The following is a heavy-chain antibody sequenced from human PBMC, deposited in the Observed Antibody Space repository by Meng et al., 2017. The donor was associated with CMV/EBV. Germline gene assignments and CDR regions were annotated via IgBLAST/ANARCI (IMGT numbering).Heavy chain of an antibody. D-gene: IGHD1-1*01. Sequence: LREAGPGLGKPSHPLSLTCTVSGVSTSSGSYYWSCRRQPAGKGLEWIGRIYPNGSTNYNPSLKSRVTISVDTSKNQFSLKLSSVTAADTAVYYCAREAFKVLFFPFDPWGQGTLVTVFS. CDR3: AREAFKVLFFPFDP. V-gene: IGHV4-61*02. CDR1: GVSTSSGSYY. CDR2: IYPNGST. J-gene: IGHJ5*02.